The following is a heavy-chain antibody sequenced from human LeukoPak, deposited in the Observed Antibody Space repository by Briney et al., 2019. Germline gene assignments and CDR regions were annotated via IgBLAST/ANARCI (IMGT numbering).Heavy chain of an antibody. CDR3: ARASSSGYRGADY. J-gene: IGHJ4*02. Sequence: GGSLRLSCAASGFTFSSYAMSWVRQAPGKGLEWVANIKQDGSERHYEDSVKGRFTISRDDAKNSLYLQLNSLTAEDTAVYYCARASSSGYRGADYWGQGTLVTVSS. V-gene: IGHV3-7*01. CDR2: IKQDGSER. CDR1: GFTFSSYA. D-gene: IGHD3-22*01.